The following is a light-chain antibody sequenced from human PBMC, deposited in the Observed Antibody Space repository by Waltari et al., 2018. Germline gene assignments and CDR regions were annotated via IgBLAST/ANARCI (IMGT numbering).Light chain of an antibody. CDR3: SSYTRRNTVI. J-gene: IGLJ2*01. CDR1: DSDIGAYNY. V-gene: IGLV2-14*03. Sequence: QSALAQPASVSGSPGQSITICCTGTDSDIGAYNYVSWYQQHPGIAPKLLLYDVSDRPSGVSDRFSGSKSGRTASLTISGLQPEDAADYYCSSYTRRNTVIFGGGTKLTVV. CDR2: DVS.